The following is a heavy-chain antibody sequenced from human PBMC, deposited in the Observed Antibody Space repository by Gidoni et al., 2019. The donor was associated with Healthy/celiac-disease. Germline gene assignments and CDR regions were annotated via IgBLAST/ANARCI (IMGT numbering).Heavy chain of an antibody. CDR1: GGSFSGDY. J-gene: IGHJ4*02. CDR2: INHSGST. CDR3: ARRSGYSSGWYQY. D-gene: IGHD6-19*01. V-gene: IGHV4-34*01. Sequence: QVQLQQWGAGLLKPSETLSLTCAVYGGSFSGDYWSWIRQPPGKGLEWNGEINHSGSTNSNPSLKRRVTISVDTSKNQFSLRLSSVTAADTAVYYCARRSGYSSGWYQYWGQGTLVTVSS.